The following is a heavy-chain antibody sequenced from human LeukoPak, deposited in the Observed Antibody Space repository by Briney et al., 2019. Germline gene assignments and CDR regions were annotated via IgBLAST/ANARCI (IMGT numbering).Heavy chain of an antibody. J-gene: IGHJ4*02. CDR3: AKSSTSPYYFDY. V-gene: IGHV3-30*02. D-gene: IGHD2-2*01. CDR1: GFTFSSYG. Sequence: GGSLRLSCAASGFTFSSYGMHWVRQAPGKGLEWVAFIRYAGSNTYYADSGKGRFTISRDNSKNTLYLQMNSLRAEDTAVYYCAKSSTSPYYFDYWGQGTLVTVSS. CDR2: IRYAGSNT.